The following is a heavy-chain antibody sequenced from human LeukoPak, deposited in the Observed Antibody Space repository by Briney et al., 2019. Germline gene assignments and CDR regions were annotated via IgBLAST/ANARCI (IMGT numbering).Heavy chain of an antibody. V-gene: IGHV3-48*03. CDR3: ARDQVVVVPAARAYYYYGMDV. Sequence: GGSLRLSCAASGFTFSSYAMNWVRQAPGKGLEWVSYISSSGSTIYYADSVKGRFTISRDNAKNSLYLQMNSLRAEDTAVYYCARDQVVVVPAARAYYYYGMDVWGQGTTVTVSS. CDR1: GFTFSSYA. D-gene: IGHD2-2*01. CDR2: ISSSGSTI. J-gene: IGHJ6*02.